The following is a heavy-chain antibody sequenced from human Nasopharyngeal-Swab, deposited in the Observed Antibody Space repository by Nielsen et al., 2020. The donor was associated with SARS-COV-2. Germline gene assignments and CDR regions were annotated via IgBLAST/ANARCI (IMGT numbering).Heavy chain of an antibody. D-gene: IGHD4-11*01. CDR2: ISSNGGST. CDR3: ARTRRATVTTGAFDI. CDR1: GFTFSSYA. Sequence: GESLKISCAASGFTFSSYAMHWVRQAPGKGLEYVSAISSNGGSTYYANSVKGRFTISRDNSKNTLYLQMGSLRAEDMAVYYRARTRRATVTTGAFDIWGQGTMVTVSS. J-gene: IGHJ3*02. V-gene: IGHV3-64*01.